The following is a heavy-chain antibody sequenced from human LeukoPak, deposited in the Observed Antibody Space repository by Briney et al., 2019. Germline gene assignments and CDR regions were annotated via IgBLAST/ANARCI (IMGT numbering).Heavy chain of an antibody. V-gene: IGHV1-69*01. CDR1: GGTFGSYA. CDR2: IIPIFGTA. CDR3: ARDPPRDFGVVIMGGDYYMDV. D-gene: IGHD3-3*01. Sequence: SVKVSCKASGGTFGSYAISWVRQAPGQGLEWMGGIIPIFGTANYAQKFQGRVTITADESTSTAYMELSSLRSEDTAVYYCARDPPRDFGVVIMGGDYYMDVWGKGTTVTVSS. J-gene: IGHJ6*03.